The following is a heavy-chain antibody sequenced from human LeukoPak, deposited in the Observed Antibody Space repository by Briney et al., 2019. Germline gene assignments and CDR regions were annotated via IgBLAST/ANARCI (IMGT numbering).Heavy chain of an antibody. CDR3: ARDGIGSGHFPYFDY. CDR2: ISSSSSYI. CDR1: GFTFSSYS. V-gene: IGHV3-21*01. J-gene: IGHJ4*02. D-gene: IGHD6-19*01. Sequence: PGGSLRLSCAASGFTFSSYSMNWVRQAPGKGLEWVSSISSSSSYIYYADSVEGRFTISRDNSKNTLYLQMNSLRAEDTAVYYCARDGIGSGHFPYFDYWGQGTLVTVSS.